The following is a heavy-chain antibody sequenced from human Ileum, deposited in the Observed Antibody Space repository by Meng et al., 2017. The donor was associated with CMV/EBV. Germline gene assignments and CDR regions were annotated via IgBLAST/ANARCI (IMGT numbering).Heavy chain of an antibody. J-gene: IGHJ1*01. Sequence: QVHLWQSGAEVKKPGASLPLSCNASGYSFVSFGISCVRQAPGQGLEWIGWISTYNGDTNDAQNVQGRVSMTTDTSTNTVYMELRRLRSDDTAVYYCARDPRYSDNWFRAGDFQQWGQGTLVTVSS. CDR2: ISTYNGDT. CDR3: ARDPRYSDNWFRAGDFQQ. V-gene: IGHV1-18*01. D-gene: IGHD6-13*01. CDR1: GYSFVSFG.